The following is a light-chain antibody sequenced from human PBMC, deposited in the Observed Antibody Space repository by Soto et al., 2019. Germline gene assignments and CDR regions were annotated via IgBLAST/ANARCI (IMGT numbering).Light chain of an antibody. V-gene: IGKV3-15*01. CDR3: QQYNNWPPYT. J-gene: IGKJ2*01. CDR2: GAS. Sequence: EVVMTQSPATLSASPGKRVILSCRASQNTGSNLAWYQQRPGQAPRLLMYGASTRATETPARFSGSGSATDFTLTISSLQYEDFAVYYCQQYNNWPPYTFGQGTKLEIK. CDR1: QNTGSN.